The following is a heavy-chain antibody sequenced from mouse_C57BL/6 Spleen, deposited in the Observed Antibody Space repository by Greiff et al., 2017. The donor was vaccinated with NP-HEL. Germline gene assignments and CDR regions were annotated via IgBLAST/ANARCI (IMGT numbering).Heavy chain of an antibody. CDR1: GFTFSDYG. Sequence: EVKLVESGGGLVKPGGSLKLSCAASGFTFSDYGMHWVRQAPEKGLEWVAYISSGSSTIYYADTVKGRFTISRDNAKNTLFLQMTSLRSEDTAMYYCARSTTVVANGWYFDVWGTGTTVTVSS. J-gene: IGHJ1*03. CDR2: ISSGSSTI. CDR3: ARSTTVVANGWYFDV. V-gene: IGHV5-17*01. D-gene: IGHD1-1*01.